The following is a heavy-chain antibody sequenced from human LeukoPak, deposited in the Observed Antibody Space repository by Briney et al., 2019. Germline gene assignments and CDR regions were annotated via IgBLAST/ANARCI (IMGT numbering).Heavy chain of an antibody. CDR2: INSDGSST. V-gene: IGHV3-74*01. J-gene: IGHJ4*02. CDR1: GFTFSSYW. Sequence: GGSLRLSCAASGFTFSSYWMHWVRQAPGKGLVWVSRINSDGSSTSYADSVKGRFTISRDNAKNTLYLQMNSLRAEDTAVYYCARARAAAGIPTLFRLGYWGQGTLVTVSS. D-gene: IGHD6-13*01. CDR3: ARARAAAGIPTLFRLGY.